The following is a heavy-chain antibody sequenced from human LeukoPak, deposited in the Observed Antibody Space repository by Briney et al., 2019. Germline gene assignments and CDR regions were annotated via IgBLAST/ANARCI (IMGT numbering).Heavy chain of an antibody. J-gene: IGHJ1*01. V-gene: IGHV1-46*01. Sequence: GASVKVSCKASGYTFTSYYMHWVRQAPGQGVEWMGIINPSGGSTSYAQKLQGRVTMTRDTSTSTVYMELSSLRSEDTAVYYCARDQQGSITGTGIQHWGQGTLVTVSS. CDR2: INPSGGST. CDR3: ARDQQGSITGTGIQH. D-gene: IGHD1-7*01. CDR1: GYTFTSYY.